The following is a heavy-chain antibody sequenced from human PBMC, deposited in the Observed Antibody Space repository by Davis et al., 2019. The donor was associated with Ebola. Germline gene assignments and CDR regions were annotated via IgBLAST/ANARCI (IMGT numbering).Heavy chain of an antibody. D-gene: IGHD3-10*01. CDR3: ARRDITMVRGVIIFTDAFDI. CDR1: GGSISSYY. CDR2: IYYSGST. V-gene: IGHV4-59*08. Sequence: MPSETLSLTCTVSGGSISSYYWSWIRQPPGKGLEWIGYIYYSGSTNYNPSLKSRVTISVDTSKNQFSLKLSSVTAADTAVYYCARRDITMVRGVIIFTDAFDIWGQGTMVTVSS. J-gene: IGHJ3*02.